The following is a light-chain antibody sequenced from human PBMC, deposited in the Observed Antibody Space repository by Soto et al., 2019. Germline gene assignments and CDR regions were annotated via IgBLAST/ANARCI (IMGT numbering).Light chain of an antibody. V-gene: IGKV2-28*01. CDR3: MQALQAPFT. J-gene: IGKJ3*01. Sequence: DIVVTQSPLSLPFTPGEPASISCKSSQSLLFSNGYNYLDWYLQKPGQSPQLLIYLGSNRASGVPDRFSGSGSGTDFTLKISRVEAEDVGIYYCMQALQAPFTFGPGPQVDI. CDR2: LGS. CDR1: QSLLFSNGYNY.